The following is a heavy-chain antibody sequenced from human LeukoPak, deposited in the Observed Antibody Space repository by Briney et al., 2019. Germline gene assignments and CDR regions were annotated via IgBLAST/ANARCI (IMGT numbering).Heavy chain of an antibody. CDR1: GFKFDDYG. CDR2: INWNGDSR. V-gene: IGHV3-20*04. Sequence: AGGSLRLSCTASGFKFDDYGMTWVRQAPGKGLEWVSDINWNGDSRGYAHSVRGRFTIYRDNSKNSLYLQMNSLRVEDTAFYYCAKVGGPNCSGNSCYWLFDPRAQGTLVTVSP. D-gene: IGHD2-15*01. J-gene: IGHJ5*02. CDR3: AKVGGPNCSGNSCYWLFDP.